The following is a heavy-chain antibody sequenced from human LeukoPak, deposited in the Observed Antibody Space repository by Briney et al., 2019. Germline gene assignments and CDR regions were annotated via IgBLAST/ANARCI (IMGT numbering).Heavy chain of an antibody. Sequence: GGSLRLSCVTSGFTFSSHAMNWVRQAPGKGLEWVSSISTSSSYIYYADSVKGRFTISRDNAKNSLYLQMNSLRAEDTAVYYCARDLWGIAVAGQIDFWGQGTLVTVSS. CDR1: GFTFSSHA. D-gene: IGHD6-19*01. CDR2: ISTSSSYI. J-gene: IGHJ4*02. V-gene: IGHV3-21*01. CDR3: ARDLWGIAVAGQIDF.